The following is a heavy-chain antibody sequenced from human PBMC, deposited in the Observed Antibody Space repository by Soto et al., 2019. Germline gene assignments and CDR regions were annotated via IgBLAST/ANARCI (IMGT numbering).Heavy chain of an antibody. J-gene: IGHJ6*02. CDR2: IYYSGST. CDR3: ARGIEGWYQGRYYYGKDV. V-gene: IGHV4-59*02. CDR1: GGSVSSYY. Sequence: PSETLSLTCTVSGGSVSSYYWSWIRQPPGKGLEWIGYIYYSGSTNYNPSLKSRVTISVDTSKNQFSLKLSSVTAADTAVYYCARGIEGWYQGRYYYGKDVWGQGTTVTFS. D-gene: IGHD6-19*01.